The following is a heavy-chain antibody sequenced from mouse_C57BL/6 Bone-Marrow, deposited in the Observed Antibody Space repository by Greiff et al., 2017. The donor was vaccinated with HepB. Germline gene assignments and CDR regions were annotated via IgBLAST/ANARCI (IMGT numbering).Heavy chain of an antibody. CDR1: GFTFSDYG. CDR2: ISSGSSTI. D-gene: IGHD2-5*01. Sequence: DVQLVESGGGLVKPGGSLKLSCAASGFTFSDYGMHWVRQAPEKGLEWVAYISSGSSTIYYADTVKGRFTISRDNAKNTLFLQMTSLRSEDTAMYYCARPYSNYVDYYAMDYWGQGTSVTVSS. V-gene: IGHV5-17*01. CDR3: ARPYSNYVDYYAMDY. J-gene: IGHJ4*01.